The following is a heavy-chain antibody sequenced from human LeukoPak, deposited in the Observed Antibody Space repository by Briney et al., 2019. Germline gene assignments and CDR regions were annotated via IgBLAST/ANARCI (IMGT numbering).Heavy chain of an antibody. V-gene: IGHV4-59*11. CDR3: ATRPAGTTWYGVFDY. CDR2: VFNGGST. J-gene: IGHJ4*02. Sequence: SETLSLTCSVSGASINSHYWSWIRQPPGKRLEWIGYVFNGGSTNYNPSLRSRVTMSLDTSRDQFFPRLSSVTAADTAIYYCATRPAGTTWYGVFDYWSQGTLVTVSS. D-gene: IGHD6-13*01. CDR1: GASINSHY.